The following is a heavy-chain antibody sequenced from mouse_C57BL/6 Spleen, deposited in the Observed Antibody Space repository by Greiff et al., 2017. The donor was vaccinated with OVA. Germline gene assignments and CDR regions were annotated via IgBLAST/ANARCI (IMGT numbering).Heavy chain of an antibody. V-gene: IGHV1-42*01. J-gene: IGHJ2*01. Sequence: VQLQQSGPELVKPGASVKISCKASGYSFTGYYMNWVKQSPEKSLEWIGEINPSTGGTTYNQKFKAKATLTVDKSSSTAYMQLSSLTSEDSGGYYWARGVSGPGFDYWGQGTTLTVSA. CDR2: INPSTGGT. D-gene: IGHD1-3*01. CDR1: GYSFTGYY. CDR3: ARGVSGPGFDY.